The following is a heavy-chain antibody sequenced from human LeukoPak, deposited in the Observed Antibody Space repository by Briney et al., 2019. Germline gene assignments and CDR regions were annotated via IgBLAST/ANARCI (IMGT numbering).Heavy chain of an antibody. Sequence: PGGSLRLSCAASGFTFSSYAMSWVRQAPGKGLEWVSAISGSGGSTYYADSVKGRFTISRDNSKNTLYLQMNSLRAEDTAVYYCAKVRYQLLGTPPLGYMDVWGKGTTVTVSS. CDR1: GFTFSSYA. CDR3: AKVRYQLLGTPPLGYMDV. V-gene: IGHV3-23*01. J-gene: IGHJ6*03. CDR2: ISGSGGST. D-gene: IGHD2-2*01.